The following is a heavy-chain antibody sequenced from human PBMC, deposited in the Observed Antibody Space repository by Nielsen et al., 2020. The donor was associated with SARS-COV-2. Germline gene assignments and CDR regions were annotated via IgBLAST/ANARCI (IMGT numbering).Heavy chain of an antibody. V-gene: IGHV3-9*01. CDR3: AKTDDAFDI. J-gene: IGHJ3*02. Sequence: SLKISCAASGFTFDDYAVHWVRQAPGKGLEWVSGISWNSGSIGYADSVKGRFTISRDNAKNSLYLQMNSLRAEDTALYYCAKTDDAFDIWGQGTMVTVSS. CDR2: ISWNSGSI. CDR1: GFTFDDYA.